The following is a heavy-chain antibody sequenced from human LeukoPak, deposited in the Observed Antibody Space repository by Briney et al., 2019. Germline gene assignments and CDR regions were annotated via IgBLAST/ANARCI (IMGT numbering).Heavy chain of an antibody. Sequence: SETLSLTCTVSGGSISSYYWSWIRQPAGKGLEWIGYIYYSGYTNYNPSLKSRVTISKDTSNNQFSLKMTSVTAADTAVYYCARGPHSYGSGRGEYFQHWGQGTLVTVSS. CDR1: GGSISSYY. J-gene: IGHJ1*01. CDR2: IYYSGYT. V-gene: IGHV4-59*01. CDR3: ARGPHSYGSGRGEYFQH. D-gene: IGHD3-10*01.